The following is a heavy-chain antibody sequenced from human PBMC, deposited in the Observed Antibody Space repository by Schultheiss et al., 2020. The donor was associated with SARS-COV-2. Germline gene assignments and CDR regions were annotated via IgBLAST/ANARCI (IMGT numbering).Heavy chain of an antibody. CDR2: ISYDGSNK. D-gene: IGHD6-19*01. Sequence: GGSLRLSCAASGFTFSSYGMHWVRQAPGKGLEWVAVISYDGSNKYYADSVKCRFTISRDNSKNTLYLQMNSLRAEDTAVYYCAREASGWYVGETYYFDYWGQGPRVTVSS. J-gene: IGHJ4*02. V-gene: IGHV3-30*03. CDR3: AREASGWYVGETYYFDY. CDR1: GFTFSSYG.